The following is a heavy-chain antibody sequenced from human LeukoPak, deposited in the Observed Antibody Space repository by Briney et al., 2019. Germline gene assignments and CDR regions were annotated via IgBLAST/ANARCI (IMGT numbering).Heavy chain of an antibody. CDR2: INHSGST. Sequence: PSETLSLTCAVYGGSFSGYYWSWIRQPPGKGLEWIGEINHSGSTNYNPSLKSRVTISVDTSKNQFSLKLRSVIAADTAVYYCVRCSRQSDYDILTGYYLNWFDPWGQGTLVTVSS. J-gene: IGHJ5*02. CDR3: VRCSRQSDYDILTGYYLNWFDP. CDR1: GGSFSGYY. V-gene: IGHV4-34*01. D-gene: IGHD3-9*01.